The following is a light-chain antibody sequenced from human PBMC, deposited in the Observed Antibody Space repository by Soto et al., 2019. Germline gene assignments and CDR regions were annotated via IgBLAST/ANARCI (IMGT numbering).Light chain of an antibody. CDR3: QQSYSTPPT. Sequence: DIQMTQSPSSLSASVGDRVTITCRASQSISSYLNWYQQKPGKAPKLLIYAASSLQSGVPSRFSGSGSGTDFTLTISILQPEDFATYYCQQSYSTPPTCGQGTKVDIK. J-gene: IGKJ1*01. CDR2: AAS. V-gene: IGKV1-39*01. CDR1: QSISSY.